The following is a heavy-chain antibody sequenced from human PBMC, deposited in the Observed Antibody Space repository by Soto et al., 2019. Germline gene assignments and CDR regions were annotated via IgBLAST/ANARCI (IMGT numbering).Heavy chain of an antibody. Sequence: QVQLVESGGGVVRPGTSLRLSCAATGFSFSAHGMHWVRQAPGKGLEWLAVINDGSEEGYADSVRGRFTISRDNARNILYLQMDNLRAEDSALYYCARDDLFVANGLYHWGQGTLVTVSS. CDR1: GFSFSAHG. CDR3: ARDDLFVANGLYH. V-gene: IGHV3-33*01. CDR2: INDGSEE. J-gene: IGHJ5*02.